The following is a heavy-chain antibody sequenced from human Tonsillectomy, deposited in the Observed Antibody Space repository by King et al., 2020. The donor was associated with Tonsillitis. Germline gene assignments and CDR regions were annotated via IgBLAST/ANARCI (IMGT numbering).Heavy chain of an antibody. CDR3: AKDTRYEYQLIHYGMDV. CDR1: GFTFSSYG. V-gene: IGHV3-30*18. CDR2: ISYDGSNK. D-gene: IGHD2-2*01. J-gene: IGHJ6*02. Sequence: VQLVESGGGVVQPGRSLRLSCAASGFTFSSYGMHWVRQAPGKGLEWVAVISYDGSNKYYADSVKGRFTISRDNSKNTLYLQMNSLRSEDTAVYYCAKDTRYEYQLIHYGMDVWGQGTTVTVSS.